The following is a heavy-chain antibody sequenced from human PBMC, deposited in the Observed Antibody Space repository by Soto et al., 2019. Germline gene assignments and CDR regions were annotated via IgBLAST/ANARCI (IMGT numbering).Heavy chain of an antibody. J-gene: IGHJ4*02. CDR1: GFTFISYG. V-gene: IGHV3-30*18. CDR2: ISYDGSTE. Sequence: QVQLVESGGGVVQPGRSLRLSCAASGFTFISYGMSWVRQAPGKGLEWVADISYDGSTEYYADSVKGRFTISRDNSKSTVYLQMNGLRAEDTAVYYCAKVYSSSWYYHDYWGQGTLVTVSS. CDR3: AKVYSSSWYYHDY. D-gene: IGHD6-13*01.